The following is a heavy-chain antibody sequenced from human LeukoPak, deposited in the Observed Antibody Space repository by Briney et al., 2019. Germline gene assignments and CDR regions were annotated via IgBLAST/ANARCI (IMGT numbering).Heavy chain of an antibody. Sequence: SETLSLTCTVSGGSISNYYWNWTRQPAGKGLEWIGRIYTTGSTNYNPSLKNRVTMSVDTSKAQFSLKLRSVTAADTAVYYCARVGYSSSPNYYYYYMDVWGKGTTVTVSS. CDR2: IYTTGST. J-gene: IGHJ6*03. CDR3: ARVGYSSSPNYYYYYMDV. V-gene: IGHV4-4*07. D-gene: IGHD6-6*01. CDR1: GGSISNYY.